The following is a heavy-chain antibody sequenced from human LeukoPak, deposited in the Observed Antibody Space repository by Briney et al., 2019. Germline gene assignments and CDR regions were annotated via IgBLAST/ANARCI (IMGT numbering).Heavy chain of an antibody. CDR1: GGTFSSYA. V-gene: IGHV1-69*05. CDR3: ARESYYDSSGPGGGALNYFDY. J-gene: IGHJ4*02. Sequence: SVKVSCKASGGTFSSYAISWVRQAPGQGLEWMGRIIPIFGTANYAQKFQGRVTITTDESTSTAYMELSSLRSEDTAVFYFARESYYDSSGPGGGALNYFDYWGQGTLVTVSS. CDR2: IIPIFGTA. D-gene: IGHD3-22*01.